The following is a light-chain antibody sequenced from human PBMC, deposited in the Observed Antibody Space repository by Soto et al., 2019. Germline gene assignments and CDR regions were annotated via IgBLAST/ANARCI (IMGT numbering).Light chain of an antibody. CDR2: KAS. V-gene: IGKV1-5*03. Sequence: DIQMTQSPSTLSASFVYIFGITFLASQSINRWLAWYQQKPGKAPKLLIYKASTLESGVPSRFSGGGIGTEFSLSISSLQPDDFATYYCQQYSTYPYIFGQGTKVDIK. J-gene: IGKJ2*01. CDR3: QQYSTYPYI. CDR1: QSINRW.